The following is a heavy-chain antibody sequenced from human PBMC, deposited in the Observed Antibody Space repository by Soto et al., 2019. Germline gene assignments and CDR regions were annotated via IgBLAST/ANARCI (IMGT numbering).Heavy chain of an antibody. CDR3: AKDLVVASTQDALDI. CDR1: GFTFSSYG. Sequence: QVQLVESGGGVVQPGRSLRLSCAASGFTFSSYGMHWVRQAPGKGLEWVAVISYDGSNKYYVDSVKGRFTISRDNSKNTLYVQMNSLRAEDTAVYYCAKDLVVASTQDALDIWGQGTMVTVSS. CDR2: ISYDGSNK. J-gene: IGHJ3*02. V-gene: IGHV3-30*18. D-gene: IGHD2-15*01.